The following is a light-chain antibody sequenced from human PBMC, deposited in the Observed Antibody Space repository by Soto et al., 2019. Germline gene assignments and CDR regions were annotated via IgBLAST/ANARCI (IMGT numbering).Light chain of an antibody. CDR2: KAS. Sequence: DIQMTQSPSTLSGSVGDRVTIPCRASQTISSWLAWYPQKPGKAPKLLIYKASTLKSGVPSRFRGSGSGTEFTLTIASLQPDDFATDYCQQYNSYTYTFGQGTRLEIK. V-gene: IGKV1-5*03. CDR1: QTISSW. J-gene: IGKJ5*01. CDR3: QQYNSYTYT.